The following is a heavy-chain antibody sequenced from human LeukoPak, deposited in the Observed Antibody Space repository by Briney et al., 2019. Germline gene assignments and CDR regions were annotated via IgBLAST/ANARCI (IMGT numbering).Heavy chain of an antibody. D-gene: IGHD3-22*01. CDR3: ARLPYYYDSSAFDI. J-gene: IGHJ3*02. CDR1: GGSFSGYY. CDR2: INHSGST. V-gene: IGHV4-34*01. Sequence: PSETLSLTCAVYGGSFSGYYWSWIRQPPGKGLEWIGEINHSGSTNYNPSLKSRVTISVDTSKNQFPLKLSSVTAADTAVYYCARLPYYYDSSAFDIWGQGTMVTVSS.